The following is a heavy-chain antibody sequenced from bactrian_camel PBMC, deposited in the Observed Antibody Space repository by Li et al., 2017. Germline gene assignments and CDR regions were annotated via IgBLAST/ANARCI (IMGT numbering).Heavy chain of an antibody. J-gene: IGHJ7*01. D-gene: IGHD1*01. V-gene: IGHV3-3*01. CDR2: IYFLGGAT. Sequence: HVQLVESGGGSVQAGGSLKLSCTVSKYTIGTYCMGWFRQAPGAEREEVAKIYFLGGATIYSESAKGRFTISRDNAKKTMYLQMNSLKPEDTAMYFCAAEEGARACGGWYAYYYDTSDYWGKGTQVTVS. CDR1: KYTIGTYC.